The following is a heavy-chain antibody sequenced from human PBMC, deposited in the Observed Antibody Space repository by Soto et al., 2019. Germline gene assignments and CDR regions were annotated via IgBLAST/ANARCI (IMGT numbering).Heavy chain of an antibody. Sequence: SETLSLTCTGSGGSISSYYWRWIRQPPGKGLEWIGYIYYSGSTNYNPSLKSRVTISVDTSKNQFSLKLSSVTAADTAVYYCARRYGYSFDYWGQGTLVTVS. CDR3: ARRYGYSFDY. CDR2: IYYSGST. D-gene: IGHD1-1*01. V-gene: IGHV4-59*08. CDR1: GGSISSYY. J-gene: IGHJ4*02.